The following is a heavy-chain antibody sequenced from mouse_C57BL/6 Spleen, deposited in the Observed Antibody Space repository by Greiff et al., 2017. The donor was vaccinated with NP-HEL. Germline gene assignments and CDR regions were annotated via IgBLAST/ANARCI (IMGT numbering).Heavy chain of an antibody. D-gene: IGHD4-1*01. CDR2: IDPSDSYT. CDR1: GYTFTSYW. CDR3: APNWDNY. J-gene: IGHJ2*01. Sequence: VQLQQPGAELVRPGTSVKLSCKASGYTFTSYWMHWVKQRPGQGLEWIGVIDPSDSYTNYNQKFKGKATLTVDTSSSTAYMQLSSLTSEDSAVYYCAPNWDNYWGQGTTLTVSS. V-gene: IGHV1-59*01.